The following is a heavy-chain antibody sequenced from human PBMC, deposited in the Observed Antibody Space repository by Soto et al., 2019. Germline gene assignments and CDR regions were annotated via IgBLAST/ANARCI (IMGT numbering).Heavy chain of an antibody. CDR3: ARLVWSYGNWFDP. D-gene: IGHD5-18*01. Sequence: SETLSLTCTVSGGSISSSSYYWGWIRQPPGKGLEWIGYIYYSGSTNYNPSLKSRVTISVDTSKNQFSLKLSSVTAADTAVYYCARLVWSYGNWFDPWGQGTLVTVSS. CDR1: GGSISSSSYY. CDR2: IYYSGST. V-gene: IGHV4-61*05. J-gene: IGHJ5*02.